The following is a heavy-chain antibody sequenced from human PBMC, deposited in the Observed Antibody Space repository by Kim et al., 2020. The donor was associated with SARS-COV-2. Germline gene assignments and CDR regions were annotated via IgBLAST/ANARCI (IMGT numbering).Heavy chain of an antibody. V-gene: IGHV4-31*03. D-gene: IGHD6-13*01. Sequence: SETLSLTCTVSGGSISSGGYYWSWIRQHPGTGLEWLGYISYSGTTHHNPSLKSRATISIDTSRNQFSLKLTSVTAADTAVYYCARDPLGAAPGTNYFDYWGLGTLVTVSS. J-gene: IGHJ4*02. CDR3: ARDPLGAAPGTNYFDY. CDR2: ISYSGTT. CDR1: GGSISSGGYY.